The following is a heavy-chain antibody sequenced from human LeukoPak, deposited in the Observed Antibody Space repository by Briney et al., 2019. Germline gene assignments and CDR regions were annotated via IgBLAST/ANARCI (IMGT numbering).Heavy chain of an antibody. J-gene: IGHJ5*02. CDR2: VYTSENT. D-gene: IGHD3-16*01. CDR3: AALKGDWFDP. Sequence: SQTLSLTCIVSGASMSSGRYYWSWIRQPAGKGLECIGRVYTSENTKYNPSLKSRVTISVDTSKNQFSLKLSSVTAADTAVYYCAALKGDWFDPWGQGTLVTVSS. V-gene: IGHV4-61*02. CDR1: GASMSSGRYY.